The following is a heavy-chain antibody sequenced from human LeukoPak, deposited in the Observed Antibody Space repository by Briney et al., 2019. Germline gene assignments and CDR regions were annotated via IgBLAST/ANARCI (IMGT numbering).Heavy chain of an antibody. Sequence: SVKVSCKASGYTFTSYDINWVRQATGQGLEWMGRIIPILGIANYAQKFQGRVTITADRSTSTAYMELNSLRSEDTAVYYCARGAPDIVATTFDYWGQGTLVTVSS. CDR1: GYTFTSYD. D-gene: IGHD5-12*01. CDR2: IIPILGIA. J-gene: IGHJ4*02. CDR3: ARGAPDIVATTFDY. V-gene: IGHV1-69*04.